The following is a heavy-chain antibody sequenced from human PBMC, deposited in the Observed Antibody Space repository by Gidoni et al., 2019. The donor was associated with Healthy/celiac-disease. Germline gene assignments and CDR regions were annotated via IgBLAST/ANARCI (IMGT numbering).Heavy chain of an antibody. CDR1: GGSFSGYY. Sequence: QVQLQQWGAGLLKPSATLSLTCAVYGGSFSGYYWSWIRQPPGKGLKLIGEINHSGSTNYNPSLKSRVTISVDTSKNQFSLKLSSVTAAETAVYYCARVGIARSYYGSGSDSDYFDYWGQGTLVTVSS. D-gene: IGHD3-10*01. CDR2: INHSGST. CDR3: ARVGIARSYYGSGSDSDYFDY. V-gene: IGHV4-34*01. J-gene: IGHJ4*02.